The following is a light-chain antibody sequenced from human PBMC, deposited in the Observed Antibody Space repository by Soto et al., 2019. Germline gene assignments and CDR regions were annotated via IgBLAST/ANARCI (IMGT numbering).Light chain of an antibody. J-gene: IGKJ5*01. V-gene: IGKV3-20*01. Sequence: IVLTQSPGTLSLSPGERATLSCRASQRVISSYLAWFQQRPGRAPRLLIYGASKRATDIPDRFTGSGSGTEFTLTISSLQSEDFAVYYCQQYNNWPPITFGQGTRLEIK. CDR3: QQYNNWPPIT. CDR1: QRVISSY. CDR2: GAS.